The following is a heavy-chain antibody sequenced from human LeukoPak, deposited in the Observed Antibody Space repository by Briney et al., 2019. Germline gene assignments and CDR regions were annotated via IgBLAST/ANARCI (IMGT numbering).Heavy chain of an antibody. CDR3: ARLEITFGGVIAS. Sequence: SQTLSLTCTVSGGSISSGDYYRSWIRQPPGKGLEWIGYIYYSGSTYYNPSLKSRVTISVDTSKNQFSLKLSSVTAADTAVYYCARLEITFGGVIASWGQGTLVTVSS. CDR1: GGSISSGDYY. J-gene: IGHJ5*02. D-gene: IGHD3-16*02. V-gene: IGHV4-30-4*01. CDR2: IYYSGST.